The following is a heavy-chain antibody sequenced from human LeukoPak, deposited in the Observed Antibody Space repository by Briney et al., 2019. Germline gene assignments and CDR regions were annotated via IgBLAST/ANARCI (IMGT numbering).Heavy chain of an antibody. CDR1: GGSISSGSYY. V-gene: IGHV4-61*02. D-gene: IGHD6-13*01. CDR2: IYTSGST. J-gene: IGHJ4*02. CDR3: ARHRDKAAAAPLAD. Sequence: SETLSLTCTVSGGSISSGSYYWSWIRQPAGKGLEWIGRIYTSGSTNYNPSLKSRVTISVDTSKNQFSLKLSSVTAADTAVYYCARHRDKAAAAPLADWGQGTLVTVSS.